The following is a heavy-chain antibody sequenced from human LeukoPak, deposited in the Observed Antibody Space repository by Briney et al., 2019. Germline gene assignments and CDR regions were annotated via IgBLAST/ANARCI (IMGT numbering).Heavy chain of an antibody. V-gene: IGHV3-53*05. D-gene: IGHD4-23*01. CDR2: IYSGGST. CDR1: GFTVSSNY. J-gene: IGHJ4*02. Sequence: GGSLRLSCAASGFTVSSNYMSWVRQAPGKGLEWVSVIYSGGSTYYADSVKGRFTISRDNSKNTLYLQMNSLRAEDTAVYYCAPNYGGNSPLDYWGQGTLVTVSS. CDR3: APNYGGNSPLDY.